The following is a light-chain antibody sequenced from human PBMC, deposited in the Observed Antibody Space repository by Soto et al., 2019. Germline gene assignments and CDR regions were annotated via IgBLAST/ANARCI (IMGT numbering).Light chain of an antibody. CDR3: QQYAESPLT. CDR1: QSVGRNY. V-gene: IGKV3-20*01. CDR2: DAS. J-gene: IGKJ4*01. Sequence: EIVLTQSPGTLSLSPGESATLSCRASQSVGRNYLAWFQHKPGQAPRLVIYDASNRATGVPDRFSGSGSGTDFTLTVTRLEPEDFAVYYCQQYAESPLTFGGGTKVELK.